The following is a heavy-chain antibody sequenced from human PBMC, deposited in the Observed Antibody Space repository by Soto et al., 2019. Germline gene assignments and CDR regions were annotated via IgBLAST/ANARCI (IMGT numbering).Heavy chain of an antibody. D-gene: IGHD2-2*01. CDR3: AKVRYSSPMGYYYGMDV. Sequence: QLEQSGGEVKKPGSSVKVSCKASRVAFSKFIVTWVRQAPGVGLEWVGGIIPVFGTANYAQKFQGRVTITADESTSTSYIEVNNLRSEDTAVYYCAKVRYSSPMGYYYGMDVWGQGTTVTVSS. J-gene: IGHJ6*02. V-gene: IGHV1-69*01. CDR2: IIPVFGTA. CDR1: RVAFSKFI.